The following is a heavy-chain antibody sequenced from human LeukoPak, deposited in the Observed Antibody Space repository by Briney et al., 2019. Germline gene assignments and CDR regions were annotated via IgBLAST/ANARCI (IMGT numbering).Heavy chain of an antibody. CDR1: GFTFSSYA. D-gene: IGHD2-2*02. V-gene: IGHV3-30-3*01. J-gene: IGHJ6*03. CDR3: ARSLDIVVVPAAIGGYYYYMDV. CDR2: ISYDGSNK. Sequence: PGGSLRLSCAASGFTFSSYAMHWVRQAPGKGLEWVAVISYDGSNKYYADSVKGRFTISRDNSKNTLYLQMNSLRAEDTAVYYCARSLDIVVVPAAIGGYYYYMDVWGKGTTVTVSS.